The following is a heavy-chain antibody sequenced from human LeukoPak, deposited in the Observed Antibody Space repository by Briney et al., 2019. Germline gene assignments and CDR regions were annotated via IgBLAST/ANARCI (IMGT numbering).Heavy chain of an antibody. CDR1: GFTVSSNY. D-gene: IGHD3-10*01. CDR2: IYSGGST. Sequence: GGSLRLSCAASGFTVSSNYMSWVRQAPGKGLEWVSVIYSGGSTYYADSVKGRFTISRHNSKNTLYLQMNSLRAEDTAVYYCARVWRITMVRGVINERHSWFDPWGQGTLVTVSS. V-gene: IGHV3-53*04. J-gene: IGHJ5*02. CDR3: ARVWRITMVRGVINERHSWFDP.